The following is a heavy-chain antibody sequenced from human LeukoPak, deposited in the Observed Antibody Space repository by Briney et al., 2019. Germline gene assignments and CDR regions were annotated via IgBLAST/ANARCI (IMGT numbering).Heavy chain of an antibody. CDR2: IYYSGGT. CDR1: GGSISSYY. J-gene: IGHJ4*02. V-gene: IGHV4-59*01. Sequence: SETLSLTCTVSGGSISSYYWSWIRQPPGKGLEWIGYIYYSGGTNYNPSLKSRVTISVDTSKNQFSLKLSSVTAADTAVYYCAREDGSGSYPLWGQGTLVTVSS. CDR3: AREDGSGSYPL. D-gene: IGHD3-10*01.